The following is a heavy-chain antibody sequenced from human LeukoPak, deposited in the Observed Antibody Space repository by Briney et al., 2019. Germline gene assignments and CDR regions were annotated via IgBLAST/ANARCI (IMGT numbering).Heavy chain of an antibody. CDR2: LYHSGTP. CDR3: ARRRGWKQQLVYFDY. J-gene: IGHJ4*02. D-gene: IGHD6-13*01. Sequence: KSSETLSLTCTVSGGSISSYYWSWIRQSPGKGLEWIGYLYHSGTPRYNPSLKSRVTISADTSKNQFFLILNSTTAADTAVYYCARRRGWKQQLVYFDYWGQGTLATVSS. CDR1: GGSISSYY. V-gene: IGHV4-59*08.